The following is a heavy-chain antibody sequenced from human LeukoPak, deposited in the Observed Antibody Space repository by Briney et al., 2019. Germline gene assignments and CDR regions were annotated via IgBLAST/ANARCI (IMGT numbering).Heavy chain of an antibody. CDR3: AKDRPNYYDSSGHYYRRDGDY. CDR1: GFTFSTYA. Sequence: GGSLRLSCAASGFTFSTYAMSWVRQAPGKGLEWVSSISCSGSLTYYAGSGKGRFTISRDNTKNTLYLQMNSLRVEDTAVYYCAKDRPNYYDSSGHYYRRDGDYWGQGTLVTVSS. D-gene: IGHD3-22*01. J-gene: IGHJ4*02. V-gene: IGHV3-23*01. CDR2: ISCSGSLT.